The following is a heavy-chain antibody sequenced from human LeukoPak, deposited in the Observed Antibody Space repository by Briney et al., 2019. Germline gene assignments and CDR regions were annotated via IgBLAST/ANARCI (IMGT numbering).Heavy chain of an antibody. V-gene: IGHV3-30*02. CDR3: AKDVSGQAY. J-gene: IGHJ4*02. D-gene: IGHD3-3*01. CDR2: IRNDGYRK. Sequence: GGSLRLSCTASGFTLSNYGMHWVRQAPGEGLEWLALIRNDGYRKHYADSVKGRFTISRDIFKNTLYLQMNNLRPEDTAVYYCAKDVSGQAYWGQGTLLTVSS. CDR1: GFTLSNYG.